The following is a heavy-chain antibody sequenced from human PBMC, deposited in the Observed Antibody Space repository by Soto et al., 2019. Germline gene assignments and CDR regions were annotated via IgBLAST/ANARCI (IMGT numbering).Heavy chain of an antibody. V-gene: IGHV4-30-4*08. CDR3: ARRVLLGSIRPRPGTIFGVVSAFDI. CDR2: IHYSGSI. CDR1: GGSISYEYYH. Sequence: SETLSLTCTVSGGSISYEYYHWTWIRQSPGKGLEWIGYIHYSGSIIYNPSFKSRVTISVDTSKNQFSLQLSSVTAADTAVYYCARRVLLGSIRPRPGTIFGVVSAFDIWGQGTMVTVSS. D-gene: IGHD3-3*01. J-gene: IGHJ3*02.